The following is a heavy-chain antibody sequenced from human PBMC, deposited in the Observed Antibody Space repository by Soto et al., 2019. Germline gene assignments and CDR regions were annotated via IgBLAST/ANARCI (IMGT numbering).Heavy chain of an antibody. CDR2: ISSGST. J-gene: IGHJ4*02. D-gene: IGHD1-26*01. CDR1: GGSSSGWY. CDR3: ARGPYSRGVGATNPSN. V-gene: IGHV4-34*01. Sequence: SETLSLTCAVYGGSSSGWYWTWIRQSPVKGLEWIGEISSGSTNYNPSLKSRVTISADMSKNQFSLKLTSVTASDTAIYYCARGPYSRGVGATNPSNWGQGTQVTVSS.